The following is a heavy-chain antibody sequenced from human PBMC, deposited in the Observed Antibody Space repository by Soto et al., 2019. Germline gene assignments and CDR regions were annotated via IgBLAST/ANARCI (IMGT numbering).Heavy chain of an antibody. CDR1: GYTFTSYG. V-gene: IGHV1-18*04. D-gene: IGHD3-3*01. J-gene: IGHJ6*02. CDR3: ARMDYDFWSGYSNYGMDV. Sequence: GASVKVSCKASGYTFTSYGISWVRQAPGQGLEWMGWISAYNGNTNYAQKLQGRVTMTTDTSTSTAYMELRSLRSDDTAVYYCARMDYDFWSGYSNYGMDVWGQGTTVTVSS. CDR2: ISAYNGNT.